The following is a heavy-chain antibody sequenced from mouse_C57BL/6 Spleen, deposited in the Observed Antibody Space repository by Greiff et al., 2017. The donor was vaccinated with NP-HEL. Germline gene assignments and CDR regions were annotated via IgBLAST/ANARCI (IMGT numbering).Heavy chain of an antibody. D-gene: IGHD4-1*01. Sequence: EVQVVESGGGLVQSGRSLRLSCATSGFTFSDFYMEWVRQAPGKGLEWIAASRNKANDYTTEYSASVKGRFIVSRDTSQSILYLQMNALRAEDTAIYYCARENWDDAMDYWGQGTSVTVSS. CDR3: ARENWDDAMDY. V-gene: IGHV7-1*01. J-gene: IGHJ4*01. CDR2: SRNKANDYTT. CDR1: GFTFSDFY.